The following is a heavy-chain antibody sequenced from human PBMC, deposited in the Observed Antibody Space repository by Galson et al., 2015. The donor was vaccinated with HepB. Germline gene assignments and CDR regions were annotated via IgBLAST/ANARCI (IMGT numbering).Heavy chain of an antibody. J-gene: IGHJ3*02. CDR2: ISSRTTYI. CDR1: GFTFSNYS. Sequence: SLRLSCAASGFTFSNYSMNWVRQAPGKGLEWVSSISSRTTYIYYADSVKGRFTISRDGAKNSLYLQMSSLRAEDTAVYYCARRVNYKSPDTFDIWGQGTMVTVSS. CDR3: ARRVNYKSPDTFDI. V-gene: IGHV3-21*01. D-gene: IGHD4-11*01.